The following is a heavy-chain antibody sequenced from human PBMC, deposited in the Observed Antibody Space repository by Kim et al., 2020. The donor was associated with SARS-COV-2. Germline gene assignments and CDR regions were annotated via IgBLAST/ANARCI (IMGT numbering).Heavy chain of an antibody. V-gene: IGHV1-3*01. Sequence: SQKFQCRVTITRDTSADTAYMELSSLRSEDTAVYYCARSHDSSGYSSFDYWGQGTLVTVSS. CDR3: ARSHDSSGYSSFDY. J-gene: IGHJ4*02. D-gene: IGHD3-22*01.